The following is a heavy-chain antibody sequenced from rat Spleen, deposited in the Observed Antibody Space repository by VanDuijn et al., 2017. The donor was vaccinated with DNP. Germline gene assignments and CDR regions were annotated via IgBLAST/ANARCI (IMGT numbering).Heavy chain of an antibody. CDR2: ISNSGSRT. CDR3: ARQTTVPTGWFAY. V-gene: IGHV5-7*01. D-gene: IGHD1-1*01. CDR1: GFTFSNYY. J-gene: IGHJ3*01. Sequence: EVQLVESGGGLVQPGRSLKLSCAASGFTFSNYYMAWVRQAPKKGLEWVATISNSGSRTYYPDSVKGRFTISRNNAKSSLSLQMNSLKSEDTATYYCARQTTVPTGWFAYWGQGTLVTVSS.